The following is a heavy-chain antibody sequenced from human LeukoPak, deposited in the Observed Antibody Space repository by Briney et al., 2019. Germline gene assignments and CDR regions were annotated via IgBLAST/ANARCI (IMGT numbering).Heavy chain of an antibody. J-gene: IGHJ4*02. Sequence: ASVKVSCKASGYTFTGYYMHWVRQAPGQGLEWMGRINPNSGATNYAQKFQGRVTITRDTSISTAYMELSRLRSDDTAVYYCARGGGAMNYYDSSALDYWGQGTLVTVSS. CDR2: INPNSGAT. CDR3: ARGGGAMNYYDSSALDY. CDR1: GYTFTGYY. D-gene: IGHD3-22*01. V-gene: IGHV1-2*06.